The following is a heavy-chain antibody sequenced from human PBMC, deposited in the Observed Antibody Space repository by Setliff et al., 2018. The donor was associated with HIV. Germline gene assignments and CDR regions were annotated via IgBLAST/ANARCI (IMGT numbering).Heavy chain of an antibody. CDR3: AKDAQLHYGDYYMDV. CDR2: IKQDGSEK. J-gene: IGHJ6*03. Sequence: GGSLRLSCAASGFTFSDYWMTWVRQAPGKGLEWVANIKQDGSEKYCVDSVKGRFTISRDNAKNSLYLQMNSLRAEDTAVYYCAKDAQLHYGDYYMDVWGKGTTVTVSS. V-gene: IGHV3-7*01. D-gene: IGHD4-17*01. CDR1: GFTFSDYW.